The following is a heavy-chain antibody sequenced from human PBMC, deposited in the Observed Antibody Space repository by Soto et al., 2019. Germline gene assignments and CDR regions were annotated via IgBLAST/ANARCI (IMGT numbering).Heavy chain of an antibody. CDR3: ASNHPRYCSGGSCYSWAFDI. V-gene: IGHV4-31*03. CDR1: GGSMSRGGYY. CDR2: IYYSGST. J-gene: IGHJ3*02. Sequence: TRSLTCTDSGGSMSRGGYYWSWIRQHPGKGREWIGYIYYSGSTYYNPSLKSRVTISVDTSKNQFSLKLSSVTAADTAVYYCASNHPRYCSGGSCYSWAFDIWGQGTMVTVSS. D-gene: IGHD2-15*01.